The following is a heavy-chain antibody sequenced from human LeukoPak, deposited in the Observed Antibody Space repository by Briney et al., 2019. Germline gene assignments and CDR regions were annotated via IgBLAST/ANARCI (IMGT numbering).Heavy chain of an antibody. CDR2: IHYSGTT. V-gene: IGHV4-31*03. CDR1: GGSISTSGYYSGGYY. Sequence: PSQTLSLTCTVSGGSISTSGYYSGGYYWSWIRQHPGKGLEWIGYIHYSGTTYYNLSLKSRVTISVDTSENQFSLKLNSVTAADTAVYYCARVRPGYYYMDVWGKGTTVTVSS. J-gene: IGHJ6*03. CDR3: ARVRPGYYYMDV.